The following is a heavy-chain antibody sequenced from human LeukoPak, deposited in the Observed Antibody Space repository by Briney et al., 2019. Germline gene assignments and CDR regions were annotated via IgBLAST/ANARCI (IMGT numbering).Heavy chain of an antibody. V-gene: IGHV3-33*01. CDR2: ILDVGSKQ. Sequence: PGRSLRLSCAASGFSFNSYGMCWVRQAPGKGLEWVAVILDVGSKQYYAYSVTGQSTSSKDNSKNTRYLQINSLRADDTAVYYYARGSKNISTRVGRTHYFDYGGEKTPVTISS. D-gene: IGHD2/OR15-2a*01. CDR3: ARGSKNISTRVGRTHYFDY. CDR1: GFSFNSYG. J-gene: IGHJ4*02.